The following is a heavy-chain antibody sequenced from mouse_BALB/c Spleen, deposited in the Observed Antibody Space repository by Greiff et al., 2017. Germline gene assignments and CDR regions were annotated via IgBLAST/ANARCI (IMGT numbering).Heavy chain of an antibody. CDR3: ARGLLRIPLFDY. CDR2: ISDGGSYT. Sequence: EVMLVESGGGLVKPGGSLKLSCAASGFTFSDYYMYWVRQTPEKRLEWVATISDGGSYTYYPDSVKGRFTISRDNAKNNLYLQMSSLKSEDTAMYYCARGLLRIPLFDYWGQGTTLTVSS. J-gene: IGHJ2*01. V-gene: IGHV5-4*02. CDR1: GFTFSDYY. D-gene: IGHD1-1*01.